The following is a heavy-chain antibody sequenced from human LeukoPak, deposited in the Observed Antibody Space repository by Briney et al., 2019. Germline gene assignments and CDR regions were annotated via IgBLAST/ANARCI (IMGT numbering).Heavy chain of an antibody. CDR3: ARQSGSWLANYFDY. CDR1: GTSISSNY. J-gene: IGHJ4*02. V-gene: IGHV4-34*01. Sequence: SETLSLTCSVSGTSISSNYWSWIRQPPGKGLEWIGEINHSGSTNYNPSLKSRVTISVDTSKNQFSLKLSSVTAADTAVYYCARQSGSWLANYFDYWGQGTLVTVSS. D-gene: IGHD1-26*01. CDR2: INHSGST.